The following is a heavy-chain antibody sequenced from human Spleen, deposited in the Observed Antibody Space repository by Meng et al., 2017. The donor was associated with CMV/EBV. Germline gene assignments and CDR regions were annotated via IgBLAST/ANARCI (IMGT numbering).Heavy chain of an antibody. V-gene: IGHV1-18*01. CDR3: ARDNNWGPDY. CDR2: ISAYNGNT. D-gene: IGHD7-27*01. Sequence: ASVKVSCKASGYTFTSYGISWVRQAPVQGLEWMGWISAYNGNTNYAQKLQGRVTLTRDTSINTGYMELTRLTSDDTAVYYCARDNNWGPDYWGQGTLVTVSS. CDR1: GYTFTSYG. J-gene: IGHJ4*02.